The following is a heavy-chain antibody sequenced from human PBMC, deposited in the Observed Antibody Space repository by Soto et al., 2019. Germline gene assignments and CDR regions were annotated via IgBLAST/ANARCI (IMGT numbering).Heavy chain of an antibody. CDR3: AKILSTVTSYYYGMDV. CDR1: GFSFSTYP. CDR2: ISGSGGDT. D-gene: IGHD4-17*01. J-gene: IGHJ6*02. V-gene: IGHV3-23*01. Sequence: GGSLRLSCAASGFSFSTYPMTWVRQAPGKRLEGVSSISGSGGDTYYIDSVRGRFAISRDNSKNTVYLQMNSLRAEDTAVYYCAKILSTVTSYYYGMDVWGQGTTVTVSS.